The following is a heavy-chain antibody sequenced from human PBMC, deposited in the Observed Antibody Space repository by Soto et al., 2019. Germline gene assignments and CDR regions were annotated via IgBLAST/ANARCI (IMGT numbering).Heavy chain of an antibody. CDR3: ARPRDSGDYWGS. CDR2: IYPGDSDT. D-gene: IGHD3-22*01. V-gene: IGHV5-51*01. CDR1: GYSFTRYW. J-gene: IGHJ5*02. Sequence: GESLKISCGGSGYSFTRYWIGWVRQMPGRGLEWMGIIYPGDSDTRYSPSFQGQVTISADKSISTAYLQWNSLKASDSAMYYCARPRDSGDYWGSWGQGTLVTVSS.